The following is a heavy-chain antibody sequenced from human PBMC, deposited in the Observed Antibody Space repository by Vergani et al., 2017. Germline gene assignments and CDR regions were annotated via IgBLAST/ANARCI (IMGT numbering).Heavy chain of an antibody. V-gene: IGHV4-34*01. Sequence: QVQLQQWGAGLLKPSETLSLSCAVYAGSFSGYYWSWIRQPPGKGLEGIGEINHSRSTNYNPSLKSRVTISGDTSKNQFSLELSYVTAADTAVYYCARVGVLRNAAGRDAFDIWGQATMVTVSS. CDR3: ARVGVLRNAAGRDAFDI. CDR1: AGSFSGYY. J-gene: IGHJ3*02. CDR2: INHSRST. D-gene: IGHD6-13*01.